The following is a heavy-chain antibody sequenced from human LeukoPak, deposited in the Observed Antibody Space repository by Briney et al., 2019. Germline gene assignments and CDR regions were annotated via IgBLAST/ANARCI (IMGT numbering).Heavy chain of an antibody. CDR3: AKIGSIVATIRGTWYFDY. CDR2: ISGSGGST. V-gene: IGHV3-23*01. CDR1: GFTLSSHA. J-gene: IGHJ4*02. Sequence: GGSLRLSCAASGFTLSSHAMSWVRQAPGKWLEWVSAISGSGGSTYYADSVKGRFTISRHNSKNTLYLQMNSLRAEDTAVYYCAKIGSIVATIRGTWYFDYWGQGTLVTVSS. D-gene: IGHD5-12*01.